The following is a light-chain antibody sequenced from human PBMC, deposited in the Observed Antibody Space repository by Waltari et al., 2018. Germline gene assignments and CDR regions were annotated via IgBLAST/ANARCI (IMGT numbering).Light chain of an antibody. J-gene: IGKJ3*01. CDR1: HGISSW. CDR2: SAS. CDR3: QQDNSFPFT. Sequence: DIQITQSPSPLSASVGPTFTITCPTSHGISSWLAWYQQKPGRAPKLLMYSASDLQSGVPSRISGGGSGTDFTLSISTLQPEDVAIYYCQQDNSFPFTFGHGTKVEIK. V-gene: IGKV1D-12*01.